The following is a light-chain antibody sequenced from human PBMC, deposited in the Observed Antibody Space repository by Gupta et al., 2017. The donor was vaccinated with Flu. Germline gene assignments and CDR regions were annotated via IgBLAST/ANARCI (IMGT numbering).Light chain of an antibody. CDR2: KSS. CDR1: QSISSW. V-gene: IGKV1-5*03. CDR3: QQDNSYST. J-gene: IGKJ1*01. Sequence: IQMTQSPSTLSASVGDRVTITCRASQSISSWLAWYQQKPGKAPKLMIYKSSNGERGVTSRFSCRGYGKEFTRTISRRQHDACAHYYGQQDNSYSTFGQGTKVEIK.